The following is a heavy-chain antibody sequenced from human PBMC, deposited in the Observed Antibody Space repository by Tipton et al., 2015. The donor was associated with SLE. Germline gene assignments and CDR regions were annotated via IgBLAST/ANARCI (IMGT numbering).Heavy chain of an antibody. CDR2: IYDSGRT. V-gene: IGHV4-59*01. Sequence: TLSLTCTVSGDSINGYYWSWIRQPPGKGLEWIGNIYDSGRTKYNPSLKSRVNISIDTSSNQFSLKLRSMTSADTAVYYCATEVIAAAGRFDSWGQGTLVTVSS. CDR3: ATEVIAAAGRFDS. D-gene: IGHD6-13*01. J-gene: IGHJ4*02. CDR1: GDSINGYY.